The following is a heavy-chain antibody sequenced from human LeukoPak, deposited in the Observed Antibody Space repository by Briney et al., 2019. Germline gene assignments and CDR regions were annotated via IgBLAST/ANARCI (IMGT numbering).Heavy chain of an antibody. Sequence: ASVKVSCKASGGTFSSYAISWVRQAPGQGLKWRGGIIPILGIANYAQKFQGRVTITADKSTSTAYMELSSLRSEDTAVYYCARVIGDYAYYYYGMDVWGQGTTVTVSS. CDR1: GGTFSSYA. CDR2: IIPILGIA. CDR3: ARVIGDYAYYYYGMDV. J-gene: IGHJ6*02. D-gene: IGHD4-17*01. V-gene: IGHV1-69*10.